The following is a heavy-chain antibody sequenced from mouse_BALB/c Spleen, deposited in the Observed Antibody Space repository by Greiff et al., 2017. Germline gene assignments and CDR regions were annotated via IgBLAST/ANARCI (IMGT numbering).Heavy chain of an antibody. V-gene: IGHV1S41*01. J-gene: IGHJ4*01. CDR1: GYTFTSYW. CDR3: AREGYGYAMDY. D-gene: IGHD2-2*01. Sequence: DLVKPGASVKLSCKASGYTFTSYWINWIKQRPGQGLEWIGRIAPGSGSTYYNEMFKGKATLTVDTSSSTAYIQLSSLSSEDSAVYFCAREGYGYAMDYWGQGTSVTVSS. CDR2: IAPGSGST.